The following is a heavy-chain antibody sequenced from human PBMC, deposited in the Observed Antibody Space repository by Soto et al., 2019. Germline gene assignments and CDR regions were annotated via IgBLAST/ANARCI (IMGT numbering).Heavy chain of an antibody. D-gene: IGHD3-10*01. Sequence: QVQLQESGPGLVKPSGTLSLTCGVASGSINSRNWWSWVRQAPGQGLEWIGAIYHTGNTNDNSSLKSRVTRSVDKSKNQFSLKLASVTAADTAMYFCAMKGPSDESPCQSWGQGMLVTVSS. CDR2: IYHTGNT. CDR1: SGSINSRNW. CDR3: AMKGPSDESPCQS. J-gene: IGHJ4*02. V-gene: IGHV4-4*02.